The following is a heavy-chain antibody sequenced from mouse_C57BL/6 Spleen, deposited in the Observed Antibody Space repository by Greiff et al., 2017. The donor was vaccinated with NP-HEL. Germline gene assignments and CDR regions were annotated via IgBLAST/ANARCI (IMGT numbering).Heavy chain of an antibody. CDR1: GYTFTSYW. CDR2: IHPSDSDT. V-gene: IGHV1-74*01. J-gene: IGHJ3*01. CDR3: AIGITTVVATEAY. Sequence: QVQLQQPGAELVKPGASVKVSCKASGYTFTSYWMHWVKQRPGQGLEWIGRIHPSDSDTNYNQKFKGKATLTVDKSSSTAYMQLSSLTSEDSAVYYCAIGITTVVATEAYWGQGTLVTVSA. D-gene: IGHD1-1*01.